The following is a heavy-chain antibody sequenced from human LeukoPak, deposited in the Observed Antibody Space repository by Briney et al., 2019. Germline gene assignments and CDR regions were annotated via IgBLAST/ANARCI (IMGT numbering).Heavy chain of an antibody. J-gene: IGHJ4*02. Sequence: GASVKVSCKASGYTFTSYYKHWVRQAPGQGLEWMGIINPSGGSTSYAQKFQGRVTITRNTSISTAYMELSSLRSEDTAVYYCARSPRNYDYVWGSYRLFGYWGQGTLVTVSS. V-gene: IGHV1-46*01. CDR1: GYTFTSYY. CDR3: ARSPRNYDYVWGSYRLFGY. D-gene: IGHD3-16*02. CDR2: INPSGGST.